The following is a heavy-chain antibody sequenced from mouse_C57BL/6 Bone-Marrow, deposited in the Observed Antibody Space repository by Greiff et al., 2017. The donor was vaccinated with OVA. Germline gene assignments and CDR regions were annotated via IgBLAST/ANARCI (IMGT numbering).Heavy chain of an antibody. J-gene: IGHJ2*01. Sequence: EVKLMESGGDLVKPGGSLKLSCAASGFTFSSYGMSWVRQTPDKRLEWVATISSGGSYTYYPDSVKGRFTISRDNAKNTLYLQMSSLKSEDTAMYYCARRGYYGSSYGFDYWGQGTTLTVSS. V-gene: IGHV5-6*02. CDR3: ARRGYYGSSYGFDY. CDR1: GFTFSSYG. CDR2: ISSGGSYT. D-gene: IGHD1-1*01.